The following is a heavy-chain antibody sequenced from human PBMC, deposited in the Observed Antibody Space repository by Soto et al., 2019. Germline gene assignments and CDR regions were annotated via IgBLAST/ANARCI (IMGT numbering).Heavy chain of an antibody. CDR2: ISSSYYI. Sequence: LRLSCAASGFTFSSYTMKWVRQAPGKGLGWVASISSSYYIKYADSVKGRFTISRDNAKNSLYLQMNSLRAEDTAVYYCARGDVVVLTATSNFDYWGQGTLVTVSS. D-gene: IGHD2-21*02. J-gene: IGHJ4*02. CDR3: ARGDVVVLTATSNFDY. CDR1: GFTFSSYT. V-gene: IGHV3-21*01.